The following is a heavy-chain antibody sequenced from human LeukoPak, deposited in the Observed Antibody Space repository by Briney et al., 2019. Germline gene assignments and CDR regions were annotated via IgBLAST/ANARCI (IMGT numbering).Heavy chain of an antibody. CDR1: GFTFSSYW. Sequence: GGSLRLSCAASGFTFSSYWMHWVRQAPGKGLVWVSRISSDGSSTSYADSVKGRFTISRDNAKNTLYLQMNSLRAEDTAVYYCVTKLRYYYDSSGFDYWGQGTLVTVSS. J-gene: IGHJ4*02. D-gene: IGHD3-22*01. CDR3: VTKLRYYYDSSGFDY. V-gene: IGHV3-74*01. CDR2: ISSDGSST.